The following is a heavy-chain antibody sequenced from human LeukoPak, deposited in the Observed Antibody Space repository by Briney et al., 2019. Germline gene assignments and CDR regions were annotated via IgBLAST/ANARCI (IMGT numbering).Heavy chain of an antibody. D-gene: IGHD1-26*01. Sequence: GGSLRLSCAASGFTFSGSTMHWVRQASGKGLEWVGRIRSKTNNYATAYATSVKGRFTLSRDDSKSTAYLQMNSLKTEDTAVYYCIRGAASGSYYGFDVWGQGATVTVSS. CDR2: IRSKTNNYAT. CDR3: IRGAASGSYYGFDV. CDR1: GFTFSGST. V-gene: IGHV3-73*01. J-gene: IGHJ6*02.